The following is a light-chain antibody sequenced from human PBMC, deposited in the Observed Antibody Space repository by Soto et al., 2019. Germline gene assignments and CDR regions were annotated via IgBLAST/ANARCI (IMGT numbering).Light chain of an antibody. Sequence: EIVMTQSPATLSVSPVERATLSCRASQSVSSNLAWYQQKPGQAPRLLIYGASTRTTGIPDRFSGSGSGTDFTLTIGRLEPGDFAVYYCLHYGGSPLTFGQGTRLEI. J-gene: IGKJ5*01. CDR2: GAS. CDR1: QSVSSN. CDR3: LHYGGSPLT. V-gene: IGKV3-20*01.